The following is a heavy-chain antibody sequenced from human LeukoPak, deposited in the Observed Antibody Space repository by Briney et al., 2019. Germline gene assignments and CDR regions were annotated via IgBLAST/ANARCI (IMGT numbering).Heavy chain of an antibody. J-gene: IGHJ3*02. D-gene: IGHD2-21*01. V-gene: IGHV4-39*02. CDR1: GGSISSSSYY. CDR3: ARETGAYHSRRVAFDI. CDR2: IYYSGST. Sequence: PSETLSLTCTVSGGSISSSSYYWGWIRQPPGKGLEWIGSIYYSGSTYYNPSLKSRVTISVDTSKNQFSLKMTSVTAADTAVYYCARETGAYHSRRVAFDIWGQGTMVTVSS.